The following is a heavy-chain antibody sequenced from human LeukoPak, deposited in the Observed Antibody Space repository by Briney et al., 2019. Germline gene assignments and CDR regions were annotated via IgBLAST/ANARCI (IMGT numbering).Heavy chain of an antibody. CDR3: ARRGGNSVRAHFDY. D-gene: IGHD4-23*01. V-gene: IGHV4-39*01. Sequence: SETLSLTCTVSGGSISSSSYYWVWIRHPPGKGLEWIGSIYYSGSTYYNPSLKSRVTISVDTSKNQFSLKLSSVTAADTAVYYCARRGGNSVRAHFDYWGQGTLVTVSS. CDR1: GGSISSSSYY. J-gene: IGHJ4*02. CDR2: IYYSGST.